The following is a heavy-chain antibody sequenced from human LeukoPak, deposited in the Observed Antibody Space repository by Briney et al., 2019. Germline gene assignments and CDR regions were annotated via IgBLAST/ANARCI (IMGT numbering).Heavy chain of an antibody. V-gene: IGHV3-23*01. J-gene: IGHJ3*02. CDR2: ISGSGGST. CDR3: ELELEWEPDAFDI. CDR1: GFTVSNNY. Sequence: GGSLRLSCAASGFTVSNNYMSWVRQAPGKGLEWVSAISGSGGSTYYADSVKGRFTISRDNSKNTLYLQMNSLRAEDTAVYYCELELEWEPDAFDIWGQGTMVTVSS. D-gene: IGHD1-26*01.